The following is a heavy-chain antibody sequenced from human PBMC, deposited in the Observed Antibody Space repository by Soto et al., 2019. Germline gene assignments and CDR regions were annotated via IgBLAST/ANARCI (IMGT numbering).Heavy chain of an antibody. J-gene: IGHJ3*02. D-gene: IGHD3-22*01. CDR1: GFTFSSYA. V-gene: IGHV3-30-3*01. Sequence: GGSLRLSCAASGFTFSSYAMSWVRQAPGKGLEWVAVISYDGSNKYYADSVKGRFTISRDNSKNTLYLQMNSLRAEDTAVYYCARDTGYDSSGYYSAGAFDIWGQGTMVTVSS. CDR3: ARDTGYDSSGYYSAGAFDI. CDR2: ISYDGSNK.